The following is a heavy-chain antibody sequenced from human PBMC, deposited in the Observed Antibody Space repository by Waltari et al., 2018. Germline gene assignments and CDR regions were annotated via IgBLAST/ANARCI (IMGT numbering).Heavy chain of an antibody. CDR3: AREGRGLQWTGIDY. V-gene: IGHV4-31*11. CDR1: GGPISNGVYY. J-gene: IGHJ4*02. Sequence: QVQLQESGPGLVRPSETLSLPCAVSGGPISNGVYYWTWIRQHPGKGLEWIWYVNDSGSTYYNPSLKSRVILSMDASKNQFSRKMNSVTAADTAVYYCAREGRGLQWTGIDYWGQGTLVTVSS. D-gene: IGHD6-19*01. CDR2: VNDSGST.